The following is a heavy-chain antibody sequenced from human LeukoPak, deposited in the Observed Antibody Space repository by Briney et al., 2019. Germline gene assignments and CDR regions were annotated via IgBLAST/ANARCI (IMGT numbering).Heavy chain of an antibody. D-gene: IGHD3-22*01. CDR2: INPSGGST. Sequence: ASVKVSCKASGYTFTSYYMHWVRQAPGQGLEWMGIINPSGGSTSYAQKFQGRVTMTRDTSTSTVYMELSSLRSEDTAVYYCARDLFSSVDYYDSSGRRAGWFDPWGQETLVTVSS. V-gene: IGHV1-46*01. J-gene: IGHJ5*02. CDR3: ARDLFSSVDYYDSSGRRAGWFDP. CDR1: GYTFTSYY.